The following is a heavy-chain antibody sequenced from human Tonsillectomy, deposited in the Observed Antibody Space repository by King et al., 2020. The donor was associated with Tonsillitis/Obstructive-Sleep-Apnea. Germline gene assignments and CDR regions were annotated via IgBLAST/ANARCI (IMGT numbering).Heavy chain of an antibody. J-gene: IGHJ4*02. CDR2: IYYSGST. CDR3: ARQSRVDYFDY. CDR1: GDSISSYY. V-gene: IGHV4-59*01. D-gene: IGHD3-3*01. Sequence: QLQESGPGLVKPSETLSLTCTVSGDSISSYYWSWIRQPPGKGLEWIGYIYYSGSTNYNPSLKSRVTISVDTSKNQFSLKLSSVTAADTAVYYCARQSRVDYFDYWGQGTLVTVSS.